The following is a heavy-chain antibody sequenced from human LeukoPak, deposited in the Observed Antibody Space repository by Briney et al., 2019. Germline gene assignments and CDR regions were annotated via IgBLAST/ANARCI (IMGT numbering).Heavy chain of an antibody. V-gene: IGHV4-59*12. CDR2: IYYSGST. D-gene: IGHD3-3*01. J-gene: IGHJ6*03. CDR3: ARDGKAYYDFWSGYSFNYYMDV. Sequence: PSETLSLTCTVSGGSISSYYWSWIRQPPGKGLEWIGYIYYSGSTSYNPSRKSRVTISVDTSKNQFSLKLSSVTAADTAVYYCARDGKAYYDFWSGYSFNYYMDVWGKGTTVTVSS. CDR1: GGSISSYY.